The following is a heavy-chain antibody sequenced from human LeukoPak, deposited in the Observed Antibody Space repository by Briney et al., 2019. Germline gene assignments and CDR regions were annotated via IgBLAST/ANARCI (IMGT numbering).Heavy chain of an antibody. CDR1: GFTFSSYW. Sequence: GGSLRLSCAASGFTFSSYWMSWVRQAPGKGLEWVANIKQDGSEKYYQDSVKGRFTISRDNAKKSLYLQMNSLRAEDTAVYYCARDPAIQTWLSAYYFDSWGQGTQVTVSS. V-gene: IGHV3-7*01. D-gene: IGHD3-22*01. CDR2: IKQDGSEK. J-gene: IGHJ4*02. CDR3: ARDPAIQTWLSAYYFDS.